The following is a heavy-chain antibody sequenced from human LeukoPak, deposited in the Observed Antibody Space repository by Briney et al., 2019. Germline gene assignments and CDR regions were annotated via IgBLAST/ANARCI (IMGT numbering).Heavy chain of an antibody. CDR1: GFTFDDYA. CDR2: ISWDGGST. J-gene: IGHJ6*03. Sequence: GGSLRLSCAASGFTFDDYAMNWVRQAPGKGLEWVSLISWDGGSTYYADSVKGRFTISRDNSKNSLYLQMNSLRAEDTALYYCAKDMEPGLYYYYYMDVWGKGTTVTVSS. V-gene: IGHV3-43D*03. CDR3: AKDMEPGLYYYYYMDV. D-gene: IGHD1-26*01.